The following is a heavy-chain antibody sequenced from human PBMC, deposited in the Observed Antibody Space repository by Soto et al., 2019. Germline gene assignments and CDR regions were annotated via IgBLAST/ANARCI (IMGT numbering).Heavy chain of an antibody. CDR3: ARGAPEQRGSGAFDI. V-gene: IGHV4-59*01. CDR1: GGSISSYY. J-gene: IGHJ3*02. CDR2: IYYSGST. D-gene: IGHD3-10*01. Sequence: PSETLSLTCTVSGGSISSYYWSWIRQPPGKGLEWIGYIYYSGSTNYNPSLKSRVTISVDTSKNQFSLKLSSVTAADTAVYYCARGAPEQRGSGAFDIWGQGTMVTVSS.